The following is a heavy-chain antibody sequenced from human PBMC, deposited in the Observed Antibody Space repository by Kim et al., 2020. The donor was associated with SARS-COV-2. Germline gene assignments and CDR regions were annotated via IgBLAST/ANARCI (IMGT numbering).Heavy chain of an antibody. V-gene: IGHV3-23*01. D-gene: IGHD6-19*01. CDR2: ST. CDR3: AKDPGSSGAL. Sequence: STYYADSVKGRFTISRDNSKNTLYLQMNSLRAEDTAVYYCAKDPGSSGALWGQGTLVTVSS. J-gene: IGHJ1*01.